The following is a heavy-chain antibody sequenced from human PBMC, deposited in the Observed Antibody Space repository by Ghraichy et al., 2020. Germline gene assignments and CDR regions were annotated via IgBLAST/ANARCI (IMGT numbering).Heavy chain of an antibody. D-gene: IGHD1-26*01. CDR3: AGDSGSYYFDY. Sequence: GGSLRLSCAASGFTYGIHWVRQAPGKGLEWVALIWYDGSNKYYADSVKGRFTLSRDNSKKTVYLQMNSLRAEDTAVYYCAGDSGSYYFDYWGQGTLVTVSS. V-gene: IGHV3-33*01. CDR2: IWYDGSNK. J-gene: IGHJ4*02. CDR1: GFTYG.